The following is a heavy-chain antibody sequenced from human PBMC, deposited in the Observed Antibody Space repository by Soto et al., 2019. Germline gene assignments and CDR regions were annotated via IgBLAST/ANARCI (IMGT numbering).Heavy chain of an antibody. J-gene: IGHJ6*02. Sequence: VQLVESGGGVVQPGRSLRLSCAASGFTFSRYGIHWVRQAPGKGLEWVAVISYDGSNKLYVDSVEGRFTISRDNSKNTLFLQMNSLRAEDTAVYYCAKDLVTTVTTAAFYYGLDVWGQGTTVTVSS. D-gene: IGHD4-17*01. CDR3: AKDLVTTVTTAAFYYGLDV. CDR1: GFTFSRYG. CDR2: ISYDGSNK. V-gene: IGHV3-30*18.